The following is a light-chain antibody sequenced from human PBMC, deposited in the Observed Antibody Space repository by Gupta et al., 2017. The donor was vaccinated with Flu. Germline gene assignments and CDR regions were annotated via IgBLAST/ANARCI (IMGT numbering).Light chain of an antibody. CDR1: QSVLYSSNNKNY. Sequence: NCKSSQSVLYSSNNKNYLAWFQQKPGQPPKLLVYWASTRESGVPDRFSGSGSGTDFTLTISSLQAEDGAVYYCQQYFGTPLTFGGGTKVEIK. J-gene: IGKJ4*01. CDR2: WAS. V-gene: IGKV4-1*01. CDR3: QQYFGTPLT.